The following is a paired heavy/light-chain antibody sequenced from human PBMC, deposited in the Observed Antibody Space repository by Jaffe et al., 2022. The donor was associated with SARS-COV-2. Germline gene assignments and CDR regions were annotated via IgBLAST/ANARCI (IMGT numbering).Light chain of an antibody. V-gene: IGLV1-51*01. CDR2: END. CDR1: VSNIGNNY. Sequence: QSVLTQPPSVSAAPGQKVTISCSGRVSNIGNNYVSWYQHLPGTAPKLLLYENDKRPSGIPDRFSGSKSGTSATLGITGLQTGDEADYYCATWDRGLIFGGGTKLTVL. J-gene: IGLJ2*01. CDR3: ATWDRGLI.
Heavy chain of an antibody. J-gene: IGHJ6*02. CDR1: EITFSGYS. Sequence: EVQLVESGGGLVKPGGSLRLSCAAPEITFSGYSMNWVRQAPGKGLEWVACISSTGSQIYYADSVKGRFAISRDNAENSLSLQMNSLRAEDTAIYYCARAVSSGFSYPYSGDMDVWGQGTTVTVSS. V-gene: IGHV3-21*01. D-gene: IGHD3-22*01. CDR3: ARAVSSGFSYPYSGDMDV. CDR2: ISSTGSQI.